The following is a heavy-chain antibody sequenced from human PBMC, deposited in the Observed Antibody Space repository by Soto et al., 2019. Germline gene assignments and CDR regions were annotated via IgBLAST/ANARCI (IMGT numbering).Heavy chain of an antibody. CDR2: INHSGST. CDR1: GGSFSGYY. CDR3: AREKPYSSSWYHDY. Sequence: QVQLQQWGAGLLKPSETLSLTCAVYGGSFSGYYWSWIRQPPGKGLEWIGEINHSGSTNYNPSLKSRVTLSVGTSKNQFSLKLSSVTAADTAVYYCAREKPYSSSWYHDYWGQGTLVTVSS. D-gene: IGHD6-13*01. J-gene: IGHJ4*02. V-gene: IGHV4-34*01.